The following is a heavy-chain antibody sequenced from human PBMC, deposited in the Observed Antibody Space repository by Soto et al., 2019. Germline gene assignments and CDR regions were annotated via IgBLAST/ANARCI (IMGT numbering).Heavy chain of an antibody. V-gene: IGHV3-23*01. Sequence: VGSLRLSCAASGFTFSSYAMSWVRQAPGKGLEWVSAISGSGGSTYYADSVKGRFTISRDNSKNTLYLQMNSLRAEDTAVYYRAKTGDCSSTSCPRVDYYYGMDVWGQGTTVTVSS. J-gene: IGHJ6*02. CDR1: GFTFSSYA. D-gene: IGHD2-2*01. CDR2: ISGSGGST. CDR3: AKTGDCSSTSCPRVDYYYGMDV.